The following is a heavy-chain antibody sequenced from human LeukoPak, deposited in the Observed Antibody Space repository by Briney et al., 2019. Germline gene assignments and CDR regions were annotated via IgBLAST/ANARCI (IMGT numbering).Heavy chain of an antibody. V-gene: IGHV3-21*01. J-gene: IGHJ4*02. CDR1: GFTFSSYS. D-gene: IGHD3-9*01. CDR2: ISSSSSYI. Sequence: GGSLRLSCAASGFTFSSYSMNWVRQAPGKGLEWVSSISSSSSYIYYADSVKGRFTISRDNAKNSLYLQMNSLRAEDTAVYYCARDRDVLRYFDWTFDYWGQGTLVTVSS. CDR3: ARDRDVLRYFDWTFDY.